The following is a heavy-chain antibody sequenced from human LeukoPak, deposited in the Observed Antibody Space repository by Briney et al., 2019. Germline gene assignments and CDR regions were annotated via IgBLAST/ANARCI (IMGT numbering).Heavy chain of an antibody. CDR1: GGTFSSYA. D-gene: IGHD3-3*01. J-gene: IGHJ4*02. CDR3: ARAYERSGRPYYFDY. CDR2: IIPIFGTA. V-gene: IGHV1-69*05. Sequence: SVKVSCKASGGTFSSYAISWVRQAPGQGLEWMGGIIPIFGTANYAQKFQGRVTITTDESTSTAYMELSSLRSEDTAVYYCARAYERSGRPYYFDYWGQGTLVTVSS.